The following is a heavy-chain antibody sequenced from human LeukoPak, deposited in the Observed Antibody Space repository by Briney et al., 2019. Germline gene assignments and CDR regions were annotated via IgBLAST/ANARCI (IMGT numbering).Heavy chain of an antibody. CDR2: IIPIFGTA. CDR3: AKEDYYYDSSGYYPIY. Sequence: VASVKVSCKASGGTFSSYAISWVRQAPGQGLEWMGGIIPIFGTANYAQKFQGRVTITADESTSTAYMELSSLRSEDTAVYYCAKEDYYYDSSGYYPIYWGQGTLVTVSP. J-gene: IGHJ4*02. V-gene: IGHV1-69*01. CDR1: GGTFSSYA. D-gene: IGHD3-22*01.